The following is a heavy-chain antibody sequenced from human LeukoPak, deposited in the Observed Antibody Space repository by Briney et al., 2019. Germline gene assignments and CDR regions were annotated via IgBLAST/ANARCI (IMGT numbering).Heavy chain of an antibody. J-gene: IGHJ6*03. V-gene: IGHV4-38-2*01. CDR3: ARRTSGYSPLGYYYYMDV. D-gene: IGHD5-18*01. Sequence: SETLSLTCAVSGYSISSGYYWGWIRPPPGKGLEWIGSIYHSGSTYYNPSLKSRVTISVDTSKNQFSLKLSSVTAADTAVYYCARRTSGYSPLGYYYYMDVWGKGTTVTVSS. CDR1: GYSISSGYY. CDR2: IYHSGST.